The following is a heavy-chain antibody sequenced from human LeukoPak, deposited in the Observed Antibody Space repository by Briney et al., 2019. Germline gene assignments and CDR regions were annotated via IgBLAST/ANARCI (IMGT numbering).Heavy chain of an antibody. CDR1: GGSISSSSYY. J-gene: IGHJ4*02. Sequence: SETLSLTCTVSGGSISSSSYYWGWIRQPPGRGLEWIGYISYSGSTNYNPSLKSRVTMSVDTSKNQFSLKLSSVTAADTAVYYCARGEYYYGSGSYHLFDYWGQGTLVTVSS. D-gene: IGHD3-10*01. V-gene: IGHV4-61*05. CDR3: ARGEYYYGSGSYHLFDY. CDR2: ISYSGST.